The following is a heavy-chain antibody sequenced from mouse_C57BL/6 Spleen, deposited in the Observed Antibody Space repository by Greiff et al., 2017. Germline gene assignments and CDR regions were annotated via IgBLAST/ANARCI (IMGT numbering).Heavy chain of an antibody. CDR3: ARWDYYGSSLYYFDD. CDR2: INPNYGTT. Sequence: VQLQQSGPELVKPGASVKISCKASGYSFTDYNMNWVKQSNGKSLEWIGVINPNYGTTSYNQKFKGKATLTVDKSSSTAYMQLNSLTSEDSAVYYSARWDYYGSSLYYFDDWGQGTTLTVSS. V-gene: IGHV1-39*01. CDR1: GYSFTDYN. D-gene: IGHD1-1*01. J-gene: IGHJ2*01.